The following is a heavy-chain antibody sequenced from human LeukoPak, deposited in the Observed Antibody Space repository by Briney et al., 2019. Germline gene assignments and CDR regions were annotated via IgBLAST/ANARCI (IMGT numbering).Heavy chain of an antibody. CDR3: AREGVPAAIWGNNWFDP. J-gene: IGHJ5*02. CDR2: ISAYNGNT. Sequence: ASVKVSCKASGYTFTSYGISWVRRAPGQGLEWMGWISAYNGNTNYAQKLQGRVTMTTDTSTSTAYMELRSLRSDDTAVYYCAREGVPAAIWGNNWFDPWGQGTLVTVSS. V-gene: IGHV1-18*01. D-gene: IGHD2-2*02. CDR1: GYTFTSYG.